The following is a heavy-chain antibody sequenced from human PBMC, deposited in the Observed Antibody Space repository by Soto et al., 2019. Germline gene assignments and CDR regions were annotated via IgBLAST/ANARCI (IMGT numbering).Heavy chain of an antibody. D-gene: IGHD2-15*01. J-gene: IGHJ4*02. V-gene: IGHV3-48*02. Sequence: PGGSLRLSCAASGFTFSSYSMNWVRQAPGKGLEWVSYISSSSSTIYYADTVKGRFTISRDNAKNSLYLQMNSLRDEDTAVYYCARGRVAANPSPSIDYWGQGTLVTVSS. CDR3: ARGRVAANPSPSIDY. CDR1: GFTFSSYS. CDR2: ISSSSSTI.